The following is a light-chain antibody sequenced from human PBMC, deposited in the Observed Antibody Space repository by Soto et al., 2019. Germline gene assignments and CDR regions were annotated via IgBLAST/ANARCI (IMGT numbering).Light chain of an antibody. J-gene: IGLJ1*01. V-gene: IGLV2-8*01. CDR2: EVS. CDR3: SSYAGSSYV. Sequence: QSALTQPPSASGSPGQSVTISCTGTSSDVGGYNYVSWYQQHPGKAPKLIIYEVSKRPSGVPDRFSGSKSGNTASLTVSGLQAEDEADYYCSSYAGSSYVCVTGTKVTVL. CDR1: SSDVGGYNY.